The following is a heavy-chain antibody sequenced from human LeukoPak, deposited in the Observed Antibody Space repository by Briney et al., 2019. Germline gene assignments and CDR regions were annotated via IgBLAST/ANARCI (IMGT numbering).Heavy chain of an antibody. V-gene: IGHV3-48*04. CDR3: ASPGFPDFWSGYYVVTAKDAFDI. Sequence: QTGGSLRLSCAASVFTFSSYSMNWVRQAPGKGLEWVSYISSSSSTIYYADSVKGRFTISRDNAKNSLYLQMNSLRAEDTAVYYCASPGFPDFWSGYYVVTAKDAFDIWGQGTMVTVSS. CDR1: VFTFSSYS. J-gene: IGHJ3*02. CDR2: ISSSSSTI. D-gene: IGHD3-3*01.